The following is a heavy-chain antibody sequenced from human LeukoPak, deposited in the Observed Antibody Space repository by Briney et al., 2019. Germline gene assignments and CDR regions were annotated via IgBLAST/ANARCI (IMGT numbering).Heavy chain of an antibody. CDR1: GYTFTGYY. V-gene: IGHV1-2*02. CDR2: INPNSGGT. Sequence: ASVKVSCKASGYTFTGYYMHWVRQAPGQGLEWMGWINPNSGGTNYAQKFQGRVTMTRDTSISTAYMELSRLRSDDTAVYHCARAPPRGGVTSSNAARGDYWGQGTLVTVSS. CDR3: ARAPPRGGVTSSNAARGDY. J-gene: IGHJ4*02. D-gene: IGHD2-21*02.